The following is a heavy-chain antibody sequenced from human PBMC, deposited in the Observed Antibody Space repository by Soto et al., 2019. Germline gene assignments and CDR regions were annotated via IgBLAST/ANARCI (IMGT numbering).Heavy chain of an antibody. CDR3: ATFMLLFEAPGWGRPMDV. V-gene: IGHV3-23*01. J-gene: IGHJ6*02. CDR1: GFTFSSYA. D-gene: IGHD3-10*01. CDR2: ISASGGTT. Sequence: VQLLESGGGLEQPGGSLRLSCAASGFTFSSYAMSWARQAPGKGLEWVSFISASGGTTYYVDSVKGRFTISREASKNTLYLQMNSLRAEDTAIYYCATFMLLFEAPGWGRPMDVWGQGTAVTVSS.